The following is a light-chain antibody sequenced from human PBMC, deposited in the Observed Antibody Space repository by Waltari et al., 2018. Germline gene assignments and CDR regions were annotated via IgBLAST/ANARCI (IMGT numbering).Light chain of an antibody. J-gene: IGKJ3*01. Sequence: DIQMTQSPSSLSASVVDRVPITCRASQSISSHLNWYQQKPGKAPRLLIYLTSNLQSGVPSRFSGSGSGTDFSLTISSLQPEDFATYYCQHHHIYPFTFGPGTKVDIK. CDR2: LTS. V-gene: IGKV1-39*01. CDR3: QHHHIYPFT. CDR1: QSISSH.